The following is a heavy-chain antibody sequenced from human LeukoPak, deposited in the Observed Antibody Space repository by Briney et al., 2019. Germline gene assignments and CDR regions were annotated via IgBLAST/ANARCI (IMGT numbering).Heavy chain of an antibody. Sequence: PGGSLRLSCAASGFTFSSYAMSWVRQAPGKGLEWVANIKQDGSEKYYVDSVKGRFTISRDNAKNSLYLQMNSLRAEDTAVYYCARGDYGDYVYWYFDLWGRGTLVTVSS. D-gene: IGHD4-17*01. CDR3: ARGDYGDYVYWYFDL. CDR2: IKQDGSEK. J-gene: IGHJ2*01. CDR1: GFTFSSYA. V-gene: IGHV3-7*01.